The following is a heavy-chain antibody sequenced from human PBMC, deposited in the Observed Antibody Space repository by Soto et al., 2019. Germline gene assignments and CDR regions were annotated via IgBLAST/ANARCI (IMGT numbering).Heavy chain of an antibody. J-gene: IGHJ4*02. V-gene: IGHV4-34*01. CDR1: SGSFSGYY. CDR3: ARAPKVSGSSQTRPDF. D-gene: IGHD6-6*01. CDR2: ISQSGST. Sequence: SETLSLTCSIYSGSFSGYYWSWIRQPPGKGLEWIGEISQSGSTNYSPSLKSRVSISIDTSKKQFSLNLASVSAADTAVYYCARAPKVSGSSQTRPDFWGQGTLVTVSS.